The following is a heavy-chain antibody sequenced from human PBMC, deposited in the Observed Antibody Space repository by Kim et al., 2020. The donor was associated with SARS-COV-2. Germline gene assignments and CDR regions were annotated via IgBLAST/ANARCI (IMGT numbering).Heavy chain of an antibody. CDR1: GYSFTSYW. V-gene: IGHV5-10-1*01. CDR3: ARQGTIAILTGYSPSDY. J-gene: IGHJ4*02. D-gene: IGHD3-9*01. CDR2: IDPSDSYT. Sequence: GESLKISCKGSGYSFTSYWISWVRQMPGKGLEWMGRIDPSDSYTNYSPSFQGHVTISADKAISTAYLQWSSLKASDTAMYYCARQGTIAILTGYSPSDYWCQGTLVTVSS.